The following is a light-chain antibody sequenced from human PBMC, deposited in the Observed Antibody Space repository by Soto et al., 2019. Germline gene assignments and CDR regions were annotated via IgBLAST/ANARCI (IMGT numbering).Light chain of an antibody. CDR3: NT. CDR1: QSGNHD. CDR2: DRS. J-gene: IGKJ4*02. V-gene: IGKV3-15*01. Sequence: VMWNFVVALSVTKGESVSLSCRVSQSGNHDFAWYLQKPGQALSLLIYDRSSRAPGVPARFSGSGTGTDFTLTINFFLSAEDGIRYCNTF.